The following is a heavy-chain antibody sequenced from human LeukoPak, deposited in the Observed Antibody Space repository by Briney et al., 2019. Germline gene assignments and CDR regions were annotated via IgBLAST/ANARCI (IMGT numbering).Heavy chain of an antibody. J-gene: IGHJ4*02. Sequence: SETLSLTCTVSGGSISNYYWNWIRQPAGKGLEWIGRIHTSGRTNYNPSLKSRVTVSVDTSKNQFSLRLSSVTAADTAVYYCATLQSSGYDYSDYWGRGILVTVSS. CDR2: IHTSGRT. CDR3: ATLQSSGYDYSDY. V-gene: IGHV4-4*07. D-gene: IGHD3-22*01. CDR1: GGSISNYY.